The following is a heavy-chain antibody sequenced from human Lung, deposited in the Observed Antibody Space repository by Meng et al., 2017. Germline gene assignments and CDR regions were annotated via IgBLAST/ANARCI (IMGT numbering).Heavy chain of an antibody. CDR3: ARETLRELGLFHY. CDR2: ISHSGST. V-gene: IGHV4-4*02. J-gene: IGHJ4*02. Sequence: QWQLQESGPRLVQPSGTLSLACSVAGDSITRTQWWSWLRQTPGKGLEWIGEISHSGSTVYRPSLQGRVSISLDKSNNEFSLKLTSVTAADTAVYYCARETLRELGLFHYWGQGILVTVSS. CDR1: GDSITRTQW. D-gene: IGHD1-7*01.